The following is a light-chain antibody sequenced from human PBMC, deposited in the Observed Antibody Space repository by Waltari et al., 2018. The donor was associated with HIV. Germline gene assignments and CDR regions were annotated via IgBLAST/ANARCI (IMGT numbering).Light chain of an antibody. CDR2: DND. Sequence: VLTHPRSASGTPGQGVIISWSGRNSNVGRPFVCWYRQLPGTAPKLLIYDNDKRPSGVSARFSGSKSGTSASLAISGLRSDDEADYYCSAWDDSLSVVVFGGGTKLTVL. V-gene: IGLV1-47*01. CDR1: NSNVGRPF. CDR3: SAWDDSLSVVV. J-gene: IGLJ3*02.